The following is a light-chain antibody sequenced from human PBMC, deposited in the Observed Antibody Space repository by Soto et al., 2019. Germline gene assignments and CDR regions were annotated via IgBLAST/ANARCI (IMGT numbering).Light chain of an antibody. Sequence: MVMTQSPATLSVSPWERATLSCRASQSVRSSLAWYQQKPGQPPRLLIYGASTRSSGVPARFSGSGSGTDFTLTISSLEPEDFAVYYCQQRSNWLTFGQGTRLEIK. CDR3: QQRSNWLT. CDR1: QSVRSS. J-gene: IGKJ5*01. CDR2: GAS. V-gene: IGKV3-11*01.